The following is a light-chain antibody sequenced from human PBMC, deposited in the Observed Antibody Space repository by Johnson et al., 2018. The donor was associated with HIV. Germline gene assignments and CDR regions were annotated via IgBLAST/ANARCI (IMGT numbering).Light chain of an antibody. CDR2: DNK. Sequence: QSVLTQPPSVSAAPGQKVTISCSGSSSNIGNNYVSWYQHLPGTAPKILIYDNKKRPSGIPDRFSGSKSGTSATLGITGLQTGDEADYYCGTWDSSLSAYVFGTGTKVTVL. CDR1: SSNIGNNY. V-gene: IGLV1-51*01. J-gene: IGLJ1*01. CDR3: GTWDSSLSAYV.